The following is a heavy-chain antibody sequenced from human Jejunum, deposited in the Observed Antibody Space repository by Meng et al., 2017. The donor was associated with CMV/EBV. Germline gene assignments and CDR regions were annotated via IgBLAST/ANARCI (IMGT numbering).Heavy chain of an antibody. D-gene: IGHD3-3*01. CDR3: AHRPQGDYDFWSGYPLFLFDY. V-gene: IGHV2-5*01. Sequence: GVGVGWIRQPPGKALDWLALIYWNDDKRYSPSLKSRLTITKDTSKNHVVLTMTNMDPVDTATYYCAHRPQGDYDFWSGYPLFLFDYWGQGTLVTVSS. J-gene: IGHJ4*02. CDR2: IYWNDDK. CDR1: GVG.